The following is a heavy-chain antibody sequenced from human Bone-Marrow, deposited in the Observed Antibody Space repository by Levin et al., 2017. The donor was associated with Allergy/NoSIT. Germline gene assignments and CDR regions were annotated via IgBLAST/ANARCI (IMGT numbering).Heavy chain of an antibody. J-gene: IGHJ4*02. CDR1: GFTFRSYS. Sequence: LSLTCAASGFTFRSYSMNWVRQAPGKGLEWVSYISGSGSAIYYADSVKGRLTISRDNAKNSLYLQMNSLRAEDTAVYYCARDLYWAFDYWGQGTLVTVSS. D-gene: IGHD2-15*01. CDR3: ARDLYWAFDY. V-gene: IGHV3-48*01. CDR2: ISGSGSAI.